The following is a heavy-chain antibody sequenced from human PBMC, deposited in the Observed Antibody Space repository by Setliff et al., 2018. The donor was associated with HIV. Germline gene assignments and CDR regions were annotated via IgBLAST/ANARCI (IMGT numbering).Heavy chain of an antibody. Sequence: SETLSLTCTVSGGSISSIDYYWSWIRQPPGKGLEWIGYIYYSGSTNYNPSLKSRVTISVDTSKNQFSLKLSSVTAADTAVYYCARAKLGWRPYAMDVWGQGTAVTVSS. CDR3: ARAKLGWRPYAMDV. V-gene: IGHV4-61*08. D-gene: IGHD6-13*01. CDR1: GGSISSIDYY. CDR2: IYYSGST. J-gene: IGHJ6*02.